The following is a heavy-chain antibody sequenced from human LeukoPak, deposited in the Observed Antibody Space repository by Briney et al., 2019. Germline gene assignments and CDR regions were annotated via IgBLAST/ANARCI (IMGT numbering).Heavy chain of an antibody. Sequence: SQTLSLTCTVSGGSISSGGYYWSWIRQHPGKGLEWIGYIYYSGSTYYNPSLKSRVTISVDTSKNQFSLKLSSVTAADTAVYYCARDEYYCGGGSCYSRGFDYWGQGTLVTVSS. D-gene: IGHD2-15*01. CDR3: ARDEYYCGGGSCYSRGFDY. CDR2: IYYSGST. CDR1: GGSISSGGYY. V-gene: IGHV4-31*03. J-gene: IGHJ4*02.